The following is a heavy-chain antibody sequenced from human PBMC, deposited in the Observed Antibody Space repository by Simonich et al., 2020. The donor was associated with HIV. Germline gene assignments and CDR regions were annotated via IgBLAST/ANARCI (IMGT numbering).Heavy chain of an antibody. J-gene: IGHJ3*02. CDR3: ARGGPGSTWYDAFDI. V-gene: IGHV1-69*10. CDR2: VIPVLGVA. CDR1: GGTFNNYT. Sequence: QVQLVQSGAEVKKPGSSVKVSCKASGGTFNNYTINWVRQAPGQGLEWRGGVIPVLGVANYAQKFQGRVTITRNTSVSTAYMELSSLRSEDTAVFFCARGGPGSTWYDAFDIWGQGTMVTVSS. D-gene: IGHD6-13*01.